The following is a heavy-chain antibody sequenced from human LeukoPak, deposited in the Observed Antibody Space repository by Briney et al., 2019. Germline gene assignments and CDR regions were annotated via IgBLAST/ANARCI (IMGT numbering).Heavy chain of an antibody. V-gene: IGHV1-2*02. J-gene: IGHJ6*02. CDR3: ARDLVYDSSPSGMDV. Sequence: ASVKVSCKASGYTFTGYYMHWVRQAPGQGLEWMGWINPNSGGTNYAQKFQGRVTMTRDTSISTAYMELSRLRSDDTAVYYCARDLVYDSSPSGMDVWGQGTTVTVSS. CDR2: INPNSGGT. CDR1: GYTFTGYY. D-gene: IGHD6-6*01.